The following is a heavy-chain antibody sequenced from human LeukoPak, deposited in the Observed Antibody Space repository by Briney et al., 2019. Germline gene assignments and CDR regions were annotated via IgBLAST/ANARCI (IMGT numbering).Heavy chain of an antibody. CDR3: ARWGGYCSSTSCYTFDY. CDR1: GGSISSGGYY. J-gene: IGHJ4*02. D-gene: IGHD2-2*02. Sequence: PSETLSLTCTVSGGSISSGGYYWSWIRQPPGKGLEWIGYIYHSGSTYYNPSLKSRVTISVDRSKNQFSLKLSSVTAADTAVYYCARWGGYCSSTSCYTFDYWGQGTLVTVSS. CDR2: IYHSGST. V-gene: IGHV4-30-2*01.